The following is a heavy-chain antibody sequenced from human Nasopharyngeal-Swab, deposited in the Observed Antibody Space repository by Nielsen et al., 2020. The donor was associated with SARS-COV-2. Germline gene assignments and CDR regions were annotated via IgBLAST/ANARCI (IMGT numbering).Heavy chain of an antibody. Sequence: GESLKISCAASGFTFSSYAMHWVRQAPGKGLEWVADISYDGSNKYYADSVKGRFTISRDNSKNTLYLQMNSLRAEDTAVYYCARAGDSSGWYFWFDPWGQGTLVTVSS. CDR2: ISYDGSNK. J-gene: IGHJ5*02. D-gene: IGHD6-19*01. V-gene: IGHV3-30-3*01. CDR1: GFTFSSYA. CDR3: ARAGDSSGWYFWFDP.